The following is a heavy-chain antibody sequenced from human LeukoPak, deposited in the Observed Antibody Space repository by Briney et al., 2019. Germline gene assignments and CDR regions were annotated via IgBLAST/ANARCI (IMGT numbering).Heavy chain of an antibody. J-gene: IGHJ4*02. V-gene: IGHV4-4*07. Sequence: SETLSLTCAVSGAYITSFHWTWFRQPAGRGLEWIGLIYTSGSTLYNPSLQSRVAMSVDVTKNQLSLKLNYVTAADAATYYCARKDGDYWGQGTLVTVSS. CDR3: ARKDGDY. D-gene: IGHD6-6*01. CDR2: IYTSGST. CDR1: GAYITSFH.